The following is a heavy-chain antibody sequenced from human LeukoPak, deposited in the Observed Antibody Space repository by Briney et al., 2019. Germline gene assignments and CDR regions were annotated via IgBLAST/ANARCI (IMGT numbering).Heavy chain of an antibody. CDR3: ARLSVDYYDSSGLTLIDY. CDR1: GGSISSYY. J-gene: IGHJ4*02. CDR2: IYYSGST. Sequence: SESLSLTCTVSGGSISSYYWSWIRQPPGKGLEWVGYIYYSGSTNYNPSLKSRVTISVDTSKNHFSLKLSSVTAADTAVYYCARLSVDYYDSSGLTLIDYWGQGTLVTVSS. D-gene: IGHD3-22*01. V-gene: IGHV4-59*08.